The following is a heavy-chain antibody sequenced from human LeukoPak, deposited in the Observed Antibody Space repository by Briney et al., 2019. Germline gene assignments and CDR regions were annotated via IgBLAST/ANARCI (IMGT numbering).Heavy chain of an antibody. CDR1: RGSISSGSYY. V-gene: IGHV4-61*02. J-gene: IGHJ3*02. Sequence: SQTLSLTCTVSRGSISSGSYYWSWIRQPAGKGLEWIGRIYTSGSTNYNPSLKSRVTISVDTSKNQFSLKLSSVTAADTAVYYCARAAPYYDFWSGYDAFDIWGQGTMVTVSS. D-gene: IGHD3-3*01. CDR3: ARAAPYYDFWSGYDAFDI. CDR2: IYTSGST.